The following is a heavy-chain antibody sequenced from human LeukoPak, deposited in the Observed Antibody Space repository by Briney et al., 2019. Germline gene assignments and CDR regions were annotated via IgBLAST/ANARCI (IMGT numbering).Heavy chain of an antibody. CDR1: GFVFDSFE. J-gene: IGHJ4*02. CDR2: TSSSGSII. D-gene: IGHD5-18*01. CDR3: ARGYTYAHDY. V-gene: IGHV3-48*03. Sequence: GGSLRLSCAASGFVFDSFEMQWVRQAPGKGLEWVSFTSSSGSIIYYADSVKGRVNISRDNAKNSLFLQMHSLRAEDTAVYYCARGYTYAHDYWGQGTLVTVSS.